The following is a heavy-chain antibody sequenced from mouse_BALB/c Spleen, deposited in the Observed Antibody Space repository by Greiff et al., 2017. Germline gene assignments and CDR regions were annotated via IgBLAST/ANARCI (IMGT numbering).Heavy chain of an antibody. CDR3: ARHVHYYGSSYWYFDV. J-gene: IGHJ1*01. CDR1: GFTFSSYG. D-gene: IGHD1-1*01. V-gene: IGHV5-6*01. CDR2: ISSGGSYT. Sequence: EVMLVESGGDLVKPGGSLKLSCAASGFTFSSYGMSWVRQTPDKRLEWVATISSGGSYTYYPDSVKGRFTISRDNAKNTLYLQMSSLKSEDTAMYYCARHVHYYGSSYWYFDVWGAGTTVTVSS.